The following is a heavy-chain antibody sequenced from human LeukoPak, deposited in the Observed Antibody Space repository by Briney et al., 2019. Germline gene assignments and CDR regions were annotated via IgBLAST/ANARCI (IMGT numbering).Heavy chain of an antibody. D-gene: IGHD3-10*01. CDR1: GYIFTSYA. CDR2: INAGNGNT. V-gene: IGHV1-3*01. CDR3: ARFTNYYYGMDV. J-gene: IGHJ6*02. Sequence: GASVKVSCKASGYIFTSYAMHWVRQAPGQRLEWMGWINAGNGNTKYSQKFQGRVTITRDTSASTAYMELSSLRSEDTAVYYCARFTNYYYGMDVWGQGTTVTVSS.